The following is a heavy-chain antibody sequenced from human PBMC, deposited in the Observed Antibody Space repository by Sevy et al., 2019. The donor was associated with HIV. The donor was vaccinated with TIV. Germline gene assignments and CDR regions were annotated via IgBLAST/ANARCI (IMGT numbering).Heavy chain of an antibody. Sequence: GGSLRLSCTVSGFIFNNKGMHWVRQAPGRGLEWVAAIFSDGTTKYYVDSVKGRFTISRDNSKNALFLQMNSLRVDDTALYYCARESGSDWYLDSWGQGTLVTVSS. V-gene: IGHV3-30*12. CDR2: IFSDGTTK. D-gene: IGHD2-21*02. J-gene: IGHJ4*02. CDR1: GFIFNNKG. CDR3: ARESGSDWYLDS.